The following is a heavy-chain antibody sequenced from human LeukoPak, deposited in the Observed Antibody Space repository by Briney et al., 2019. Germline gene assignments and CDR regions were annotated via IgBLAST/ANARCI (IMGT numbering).Heavy chain of an antibody. V-gene: IGHV1-18*01. CDR1: GYTFTSYG. CDR2: ISAYNGNT. Sequence: ASGKVSCKAAGYTFTSYGISWVRRAPGQGREWRGWISAYNGNTNYAQKLQGRVTMTTYTATSTAYMELRSLRSDDTAVYYCARVYGEAAADYWGEGTLVTVSS. J-gene: IGHJ4*02. D-gene: IGHD6-13*01. CDR3: ARVYGEAAADY.